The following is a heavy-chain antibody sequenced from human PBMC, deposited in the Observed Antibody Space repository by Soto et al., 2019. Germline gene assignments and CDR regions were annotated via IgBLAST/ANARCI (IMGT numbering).Heavy chain of an antibody. CDR3: ARRYSSAFDI. D-gene: IGHD6-13*01. Sequence: SETLSLTCTVSGGSISSYYWSWVRQPPGKGLEWSGYIYYSGSTNYNPSLKSRVTISVDTSKNQFSLKLSSVTAADTAVYYCARRYSSAFDIWGQGTMVTVSS. J-gene: IGHJ3*02. V-gene: IGHV4-59*08. CDR2: IYYSGST. CDR1: GGSISSYY.